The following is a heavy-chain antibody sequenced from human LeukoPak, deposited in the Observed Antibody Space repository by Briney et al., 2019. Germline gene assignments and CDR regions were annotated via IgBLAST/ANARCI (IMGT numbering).Heavy chain of an antibody. Sequence: GGSLRLSCAASGFTFSSYAMHWVRQAPGKGLEWVAVISYDGSNKYYADSVKGRFTISRDNSKNTLYLQMNSLRAEDTAVYYCARVKASGSYYRSYYYYGMDVWGQGTTVTVSS. CDR2: ISYDGSNK. D-gene: IGHD1-26*01. CDR1: GFTFSSYA. CDR3: ARVKASGSYYRSYYYYGMDV. J-gene: IGHJ6*02. V-gene: IGHV3-30-3*01.